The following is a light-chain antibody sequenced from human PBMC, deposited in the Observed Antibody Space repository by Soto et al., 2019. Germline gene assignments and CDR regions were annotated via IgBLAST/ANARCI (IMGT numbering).Light chain of an antibody. J-gene: IGKJ5*01. CDR3: QKHNQWPIT. V-gene: IGKV3-15*01. CDR2: YIS. Sequence: EIVMTQSPATLSVSPGQTASLPCRASQSAGNFLAWYQQKPGQAPRILIYYISTRANGIPDRFSGSGSGTEFTLTINRLQSEDSAVYYCQKHNQWPITCCQGTRLEIK. CDR1: QSAGNF.